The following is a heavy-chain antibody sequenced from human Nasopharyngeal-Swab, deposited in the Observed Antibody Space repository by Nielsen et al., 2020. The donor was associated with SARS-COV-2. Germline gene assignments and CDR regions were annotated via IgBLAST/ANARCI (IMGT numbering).Heavy chain of an antibody. CDR2: IYPGDSDT. V-gene: IGHV5-51*01. J-gene: IGHJ4*02. CDR3: ARQARRVSMVRGVMYFDY. D-gene: IGHD3-10*01. CDR1: GYSFTSYW. Sequence: GRSLKISCKGSGYSFTSYWIGWVRQMPGKGLEWMGIIYPGDSDTRYSPSFQGQVTISADKSISTAYLQWSSLKASDTAMYYCARQARRVSMVRGVMYFDYWGQGTLVTVSS.